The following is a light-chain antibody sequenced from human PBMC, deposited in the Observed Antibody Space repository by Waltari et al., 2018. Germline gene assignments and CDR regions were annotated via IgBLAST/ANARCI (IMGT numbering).Light chain of an antibody. V-gene: IGKV1-17*01. CDR1: QGISTY. CDR3: LQYNSNPLT. CDR2: AAS. Sequence: DIQMTQSPSSLSASAGDRVTITCRASQGISTYLNWYQQKPGKAPKRLIYAASRLESGVPSRFSCSGSGTDFTLTISSLQPEDFATYYCLQYNSNPLTFGGGTKVEIK. J-gene: IGKJ4*01.